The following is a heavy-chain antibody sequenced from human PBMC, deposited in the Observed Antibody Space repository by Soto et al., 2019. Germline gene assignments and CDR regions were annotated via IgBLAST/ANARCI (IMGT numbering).Heavy chain of an antibody. CDR3: ARDSRDGYNYFLFSY. J-gene: IGHJ4*02. V-gene: IGHV1-69*05. D-gene: IGHD5-12*01. CDR2: IIPIFGTA. CDR1: GGTFSSYA. Sequence: SVKVSCKASGGTFSSYAISWVRQAPGQGLEWMGGIIPIFGTANYAQKLQGRVTMTTDTSTSTAYMELRSLRSDDTAVYYCARDSRDGYNYFLFSYWGQGTLVTVSS.